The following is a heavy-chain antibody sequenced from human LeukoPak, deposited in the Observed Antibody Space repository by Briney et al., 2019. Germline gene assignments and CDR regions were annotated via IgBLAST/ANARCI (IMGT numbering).Heavy chain of an antibody. CDR1: GASITTYY. Sequence: SETLSLTCTVSGASITTYYWSWIRQSPGKGLEWIGYLFFNERTDYSPSLKSRVTISVDRSKNQFSLKVTSVTAADTAIYYCARAGGGWSFASWGQGTLVTVSS. D-gene: IGHD6-19*01. V-gene: IGHV4-59*01. J-gene: IGHJ4*02. CDR2: LFFNERT. CDR3: ARAGGGWSFAS.